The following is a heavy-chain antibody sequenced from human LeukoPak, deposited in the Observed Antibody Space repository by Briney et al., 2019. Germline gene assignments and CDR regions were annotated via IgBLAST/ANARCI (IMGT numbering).Heavy chain of an antibody. CDR2: ISSSSSYI. CDR3: ASGITGTPTFFDY. V-gene: IGHV3-21*01. Sequence: GGSLRLSCAASGFTFSSYSMNWVRQAPGKELEWVSSISSSSSYIYYADSVKGRFTISRDNAKNSLYLQMNSLRAEDTAVYYCASGITGTPTFFDYWGQGTLVTVSS. D-gene: IGHD1-7*01. CDR1: GFTFSSYS. J-gene: IGHJ4*02.